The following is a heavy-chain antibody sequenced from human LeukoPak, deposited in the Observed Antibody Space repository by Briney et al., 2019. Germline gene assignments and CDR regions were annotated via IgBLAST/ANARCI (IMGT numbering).Heavy chain of an antibody. Sequence: SVKVSCKASGGTFSSYAISWVRQAPGQGLEWMGRIIPIFGTANYAQKFQGRVTITTNESTSTAYMELSSLRSEDTAVYYCARGTPPYYYDSSGYGLDYWGQGTLVTVSS. V-gene: IGHV1-69*05. CDR2: IIPIFGTA. CDR1: GGTFSSYA. J-gene: IGHJ4*02. CDR3: ARGTPPYYYDSSGYGLDY. D-gene: IGHD3-22*01.